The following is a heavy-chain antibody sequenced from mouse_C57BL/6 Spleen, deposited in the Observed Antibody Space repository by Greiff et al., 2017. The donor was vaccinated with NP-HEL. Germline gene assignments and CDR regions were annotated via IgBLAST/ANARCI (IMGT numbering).Heavy chain of an antibody. V-gene: IGHV1-64*01. CDR2: IHPNSGST. D-gene: IGHD1-1*01. J-gene: IGHJ2*01. CDR1: GYTFTSYW. Sequence: QVQLQQPGAELVKPGASVKLSCKASGYTFTSYWMHWVKQRPGQGLEWIGMIHPNSGSTNYNEKFKSKATLTVDKSSSTAYMQLSSLTSEDSAVYYCARLSIYYYGSKFDYWGQGTTLTVSS. CDR3: ARLSIYYYGSKFDY.